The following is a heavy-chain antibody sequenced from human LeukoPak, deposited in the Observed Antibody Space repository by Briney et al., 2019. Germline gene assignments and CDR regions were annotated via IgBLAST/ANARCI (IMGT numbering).Heavy chain of an antibody. V-gene: IGHV4-34*01. D-gene: IGHD3-3*01. CDR1: GGSFSGYY. Sequence: KPSETLSLTCAVYGGSFSGYYWSWIRQPPGKGLEWIGEINHSGSTNYNPSLKSRVTISVDTSKNQFSLKLSSVTAADTAVYYCARFTRVLRFLEWLPRDYYYYGMDVWGQGTTVTVSS. J-gene: IGHJ6*02. CDR2: INHSGST. CDR3: ARFTRVLRFLEWLPRDYYYYGMDV.